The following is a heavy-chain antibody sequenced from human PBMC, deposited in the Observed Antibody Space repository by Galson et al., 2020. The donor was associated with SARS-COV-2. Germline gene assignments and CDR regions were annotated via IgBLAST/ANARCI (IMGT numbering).Heavy chain of an antibody. V-gene: IGHV1-69*11. CDR1: GGTYSSYS. CDR3: ARIASKTGSDD. D-gene: IGHD3-9*01. Sequence: SVKVSCKASGGTYSSYSLSWVRQAPGQGLEWMGRIIPMLNTTFYAHDLEGRVTITADESTSTTYLEMSSLKSDDTAVYYCARIASKTGSDDWGQGTLVTVSS. CDR2: IIPMLNTT. J-gene: IGHJ4*02.